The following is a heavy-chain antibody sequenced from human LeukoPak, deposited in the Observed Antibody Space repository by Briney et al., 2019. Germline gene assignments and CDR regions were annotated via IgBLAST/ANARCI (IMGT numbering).Heavy chain of an antibody. D-gene: IGHD2-21*02. CDR1: GGSIRSYY. J-gene: IGHJ4*02. CDR3: AAVVVSGTPYFDY. Sequence: PSETLSLTCTVSGGSIRSYYWTWIRQPPGKGLEWVGYMYYTGSPKSTPPLKSRVSISVDTSKNPFSLTLTSVTAADTAVYYCAAVVVSGTPYFDYWGQRTLVTVSS. CDR2: MYYTGSP. V-gene: IGHV4-59*03.